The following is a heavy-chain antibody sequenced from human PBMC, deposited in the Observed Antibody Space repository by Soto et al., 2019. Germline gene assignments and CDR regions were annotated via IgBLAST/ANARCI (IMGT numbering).Heavy chain of an antibody. CDR3: ARGRYYYSSGYPTQDS. CDR2: IYYIGNT. Sequence: PSETLSLTCSVSGASISSGTYYWSWIRQHPGKGLEWIGYIYYIGNTSYNPSLKSRTIISADTSKNQFSLKLSSVTAADTAVYYCARGRYYYSSGYPTQDSWGQRTLATLSS. D-gene: IGHD3-22*01. V-gene: IGHV4-31*03. CDR1: GASISSGTYY. J-gene: IGHJ5*01.